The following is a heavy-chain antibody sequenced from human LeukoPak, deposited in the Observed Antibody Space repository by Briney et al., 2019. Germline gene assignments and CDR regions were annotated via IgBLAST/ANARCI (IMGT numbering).Heavy chain of an antibody. V-gene: IGHV4-59*08. Sequence: SETLSLTCTVSDDSFTDYFWSWIRQPPGKGLEWIAHVHYSGSTKSSPSLRIRVTTSVDTSKKQFSLKLSSVTAADAAVYYCARHDNRGYYSLFYWGRGTLVTVSS. CDR3: ARHDNRGYYSLFY. D-gene: IGHD3-22*01. J-gene: IGHJ4*02. CDR2: VHYSGST. CDR1: DDSFTDYF.